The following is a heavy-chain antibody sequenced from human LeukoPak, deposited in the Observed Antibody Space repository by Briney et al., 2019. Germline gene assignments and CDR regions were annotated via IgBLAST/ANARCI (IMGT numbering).Heavy chain of an antibody. CDR2: ISGSGGST. Sequence: PGGSLRLSCAASGFTFSNFAMSWVRQAPGKGLEWVSAISGSGGSTYDADSVKGRSTISRDNSKNTLYLRMNSLRAEDTAVYYCAKGMGASKYYFDYWGQGTLVTVSS. CDR1: GFTFSNFA. J-gene: IGHJ4*02. D-gene: IGHD1-26*01. CDR3: AKGMGASKYYFDY. V-gene: IGHV3-23*01.